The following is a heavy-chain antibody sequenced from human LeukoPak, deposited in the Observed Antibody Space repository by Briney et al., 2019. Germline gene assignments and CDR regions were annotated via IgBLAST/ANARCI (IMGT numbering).Heavy chain of an antibody. Sequence: PGGSLRLSCAASGFIVSSNYMSWVRQAPGKGLEWVSIIYSGGSTYYADSVKGRFTISRDNSKNTLYLQMNSLRAEDTAVYYCARDPGYSYGKDYYYGMDVWGQGTTVTVSS. CDR1: GFIVSSNY. CDR3: ARDPGYSYGKDYYYGMDV. J-gene: IGHJ6*02. D-gene: IGHD5-18*01. CDR2: IYSGGST. V-gene: IGHV3-53*01.